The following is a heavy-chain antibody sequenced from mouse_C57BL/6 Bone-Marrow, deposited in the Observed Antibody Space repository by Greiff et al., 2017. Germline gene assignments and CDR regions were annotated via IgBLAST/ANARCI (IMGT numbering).Heavy chain of an antibody. CDR2: ISNGGGST. CDR3: AGRGYYGSSYSYWYFDV. CDR1: GFTFSDYY. Sequence: EVKVEESGGGLVQPGGSLKLSCAASGFTFSDYYMYWVRQTPEKRLEWVAYISNGGGSTYYPDTVKGRYTISRDNAKNTLYLQMSRLKSEGRAMYYCAGRGYYGSSYSYWYFDVWGTGTTVTVSS. D-gene: IGHD1-1*01. V-gene: IGHV5-12*01. J-gene: IGHJ1*03.